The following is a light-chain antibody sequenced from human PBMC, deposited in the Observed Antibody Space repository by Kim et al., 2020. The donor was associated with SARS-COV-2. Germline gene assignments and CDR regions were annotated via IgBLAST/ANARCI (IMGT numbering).Light chain of an antibody. CDR3: QQYNSYPLT. Sequence: DIQMTQSPSTLSASVGDRVTISCRASQSISSWLTWYQQKPGKAPNLLIYESSSLESGVPSRFSGSGSGTEFTLTISSLQPDDFATHYCQQYNSYPLTFGGGTKVDIK. J-gene: IGKJ4*01. CDR2: ESS. CDR1: QSISSW. V-gene: IGKV1-5*03.